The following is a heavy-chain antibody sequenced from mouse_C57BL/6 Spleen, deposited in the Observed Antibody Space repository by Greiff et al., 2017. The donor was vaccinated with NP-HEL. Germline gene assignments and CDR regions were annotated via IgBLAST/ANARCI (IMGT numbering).Heavy chain of an antibody. D-gene: IGHD1-1*01. CDR3: ARSDYYGISSGRFAY. CDR2: IYPGDGDT. CDR1: GYAFSSSW. J-gene: IGHJ3*01. V-gene: IGHV1-82*01. Sequence: QVQLQQSGPELVKPGASVKISCKASGYAFSSSWMNWVKQRPGKGLEWIGRIYPGDGDTNYNGKFKGKATLTADKSSSTAYMQLISLTSADSAVYFCARSDYYGISSGRFAYWGQGPLVTFSA.